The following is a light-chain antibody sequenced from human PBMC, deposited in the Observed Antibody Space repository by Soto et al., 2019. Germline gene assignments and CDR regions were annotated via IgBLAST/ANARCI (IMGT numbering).Light chain of an antibody. CDR2: DAS. CDR3: QQRYNSWT. Sequence: EIALTQSPATLSLSPGERATLSCRASQRVSSYLAWYQQKPGQAPRLLIYDASNRATGIPARFSGSGSGTDFTLTISSLEPEDFAVYYCQQRYNSWTFGQGTKVEIK. J-gene: IGKJ1*01. V-gene: IGKV3-11*01. CDR1: QRVSSY.